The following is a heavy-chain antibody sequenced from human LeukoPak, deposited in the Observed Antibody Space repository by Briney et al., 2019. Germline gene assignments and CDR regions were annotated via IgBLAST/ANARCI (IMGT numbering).Heavy chain of an antibody. CDR3: ARELILWFGEFPDAFDI. CDR1: GGSISSSNW. J-gene: IGHJ3*02. V-gene: IGHV4-4*02. CDR2: IYHSGST. D-gene: IGHD3-10*01. Sequence: PSGTLSLTCAVSGGSISSSNWWSWVRQPPGKGLEWIGEIYHSGSTNYNPSLKSRVTISVDTSKNQFSLKLSSVTAADTAVYYCARELILWFGEFPDAFDIWGQGTMVTVSS.